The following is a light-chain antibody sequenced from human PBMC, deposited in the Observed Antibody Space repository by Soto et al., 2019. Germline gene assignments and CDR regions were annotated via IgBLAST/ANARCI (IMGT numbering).Light chain of an antibody. CDR1: RSVSSN. Sequence: ETVMTQSPATLSVSPGKRATLSCRASRSVSSNLAWYQQKPGQAPRLLIYGASTRATGIPARFSGGGSGTEFTLTISSLQSEDAAVYHCQQYYNWSPLTFGGGTKVEI. J-gene: IGKJ4*01. CDR3: QQYYNWSPLT. V-gene: IGKV3-15*01. CDR2: GAS.